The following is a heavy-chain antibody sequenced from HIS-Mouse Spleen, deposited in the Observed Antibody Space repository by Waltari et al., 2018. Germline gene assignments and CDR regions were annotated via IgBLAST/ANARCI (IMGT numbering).Heavy chain of an antibody. V-gene: IGHV6-1*01. Sequence: QVQLQQSGPGLVKPSQTLSLPCAISGDSVSSHRAAWNWIRESPSRGLEWLGRTYYRSKWYNDYAVSVKSRITINPDTSKNQFSLQLNSVTPEDTAVYYCARSGFVAAAGTIDYWGQGTLVTVSS. J-gene: IGHJ4*02. CDR1: GDSVSSHRAA. D-gene: IGHD6-13*01. CDR2: TYYRSKWYN. CDR3: ARSGFVAAAGTIDY.